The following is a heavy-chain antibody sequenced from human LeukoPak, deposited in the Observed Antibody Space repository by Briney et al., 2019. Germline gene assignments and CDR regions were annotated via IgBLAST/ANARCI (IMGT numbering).Heavy chain of an antibody. D-gene: IGHD4-17*01. J-gene: IGHJ4*02. CDR1: GFTLSNNW. Sequence: GGSLRLSCVASGFTLSNNWMDWVRQAPGKGLVWVSRINIDGRTTTYADSVKGRFTISRDNAKNTLYLQMDSLRADDTAVYYCARGSPDGDYRYWGQGTLVTVSS. CDR3: ARGSPDGDYRY. CDR2: INIDGRTT. V-gene: IGHV3-74*01.